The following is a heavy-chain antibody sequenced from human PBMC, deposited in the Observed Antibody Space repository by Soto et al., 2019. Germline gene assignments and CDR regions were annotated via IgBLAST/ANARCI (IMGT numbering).Heavy chain of an antibody. D-gene: IGHD3-22*01. Sequence: ASVKVSCKASGYTFTNYYIHWVRQAPGQGLEWIGIINPSGGSTNYAQKFQGRVTITADESTSTAYMELSSLRSEDTAVYYCARAEDYYYDSSGPFDYWGQGTLVTVSS. CDR1: GYTFTNYY. V-gene: IGHV1-46*01. J-gene: IGHJ4*02. CDR3: ARAEDYYYDSSGPFDY. CDR2: INPSGGST.